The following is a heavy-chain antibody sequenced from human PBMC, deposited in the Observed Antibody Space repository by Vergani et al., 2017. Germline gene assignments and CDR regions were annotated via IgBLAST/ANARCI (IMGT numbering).Heavy chain of an antibody. CDR2: MDYSGST. D-gene: IGHD2-15*01. Sequence: QVQLQESGPGLVKPSETLSLTCTVSGDSVISTDYHWGWIRQPPGKGLEWIGSMDYSGSTSYNPSLESRISISFETPKNQFSLRLTSVTAADTAVYYCASKRGACRAAYCHSYDFWGPRTLLGVSS. CDR1: GDSVISTDYH. V-gene: IGHV4-39*01. J-gene: IGHJ4*02. CDR3: ASKRGACRAAYCHSYDF.